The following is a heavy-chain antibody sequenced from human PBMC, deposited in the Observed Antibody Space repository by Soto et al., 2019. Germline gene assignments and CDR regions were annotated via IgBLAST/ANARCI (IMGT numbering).Heavy chain of an antibody. J-gene: IGHJ4*02. CDR3: ARAVEMYASGWYYFDY. V-gene: IGHV4-59*01. D-gene: IGHD6-19*01. CDR1: GGSISSYY. Sequence: QVQLKESGPGLVKPSETLSLTCTVSGGSISSYYWSWILQPPGKGLGWIGFIYYSESTNYNPPLQSRVTISVDTSKNQFSLRLTSVTAADTAVYYCARAVEMYASGWYYFDYWGQGPLVTVSS. CDR2: IYYSEST.